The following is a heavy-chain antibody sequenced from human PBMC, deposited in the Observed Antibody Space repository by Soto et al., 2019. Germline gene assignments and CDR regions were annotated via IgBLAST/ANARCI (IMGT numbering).Heavy chain of an antibody. CDR1: GYTFTSYG. CDR3: ARDLPEYYYASSGYYTTFDY. Sequence: QVQLVQSGAEVKKPGASVKVSCKASGYTFTSYGISWVRQAPGQGLEWMGWISAYNGNTNYAQKLQGRVTMTTDTSTSRAYMELMSLRSDDTAVYYCARDLPEYYYASSGYYTTFDYCGQGTLVTVSS. V-gene: IGHV1-18*01. J-gene: IGHJ4*02. CDR2: ISAYNGNT. D-gene: IGHD3-22*01.